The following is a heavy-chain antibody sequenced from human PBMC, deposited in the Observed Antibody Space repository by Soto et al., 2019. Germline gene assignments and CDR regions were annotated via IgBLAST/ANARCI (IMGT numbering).Heavy chain of an antibody. CDR3: ARSTRTVTTFDY. V-gene: IGHV4-30-2*01. Sequence: LQLQESGSGLVKPSQTLSLTCAVSGGSISSGGYSWSWIRQPPGKGLEWIGYIYHSGSTYYNPSLKSRVTISVDRSKNQFSLKLSSVTAADTAVYYCARSTRTVTTFDYWGKGTLVTVSS. CDR2: IYHSGST. D-gene: IGHD4-17*01. J-gene: IGHJ4*02. CDR1: GGSISSGGYS.